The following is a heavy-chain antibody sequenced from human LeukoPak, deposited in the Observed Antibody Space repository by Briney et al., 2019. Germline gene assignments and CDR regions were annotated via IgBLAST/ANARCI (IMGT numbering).Heavy chain of an antibody. D-gene: IGHD1-26*01. J-gene: IGHJ4*02. V-gene: IGHV3-30*03. CDR1: GFTFSSYG. CDR2: ISYDGSNK. Sequence: GSLRLSCAASGFTFSSYGMHWVRQAPGKGLEWVAVISYDGSNKYYADSVKGRLTISRDNSKNTLYLQMNSPRAEDTAVYYCARALYPYSGSYSPDIDYWGQGTLVTVSS. CDR3: ARALYPYSGSYSPDIDY.